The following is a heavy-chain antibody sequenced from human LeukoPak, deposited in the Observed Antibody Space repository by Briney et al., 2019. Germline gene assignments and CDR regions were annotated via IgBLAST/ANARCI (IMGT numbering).Heavy chain of an antibody. CDR3: AKYSGYEYYYHYYMDV. D-gene: IGHD5-12*01. V-gene: IGHV3-21*04. CDR1: GFTFSSYA. J-gene: IGHJ6*03. CDR2: ISGSSSYI. Sequence: GGSLRLSCAASGFTFSSYAMTWVRQAPGKGLEWVSSISGSSSYIYYADSVKGRFTISRDNAKNSLYLQMNSLRAEDTAVYYCAKYSGYEYYYHYYMDVWGKGTTVTISS.